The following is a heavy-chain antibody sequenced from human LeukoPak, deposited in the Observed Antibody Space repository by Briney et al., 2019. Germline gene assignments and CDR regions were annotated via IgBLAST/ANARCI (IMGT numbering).Heavy chain of an antibody. CDR1: GFIFSSYE. V-gene: IGHV3-48*03. J-gene: IGHJ4*02. D-gene: IGHD6-13*01. Sequence: GGSLRLSCAASGFIFSSYEMNWVRQAPGKGLEWVSYISSSGSTIYYADSVKGRFTISRDNAKNSLYLQMNSLRAEDTAVYYCAREAAAAAGNKFDYWGQGTLVTVSS. CDR3: AREAAAAAGNKFDY. CDR2: ISSSGSTI.